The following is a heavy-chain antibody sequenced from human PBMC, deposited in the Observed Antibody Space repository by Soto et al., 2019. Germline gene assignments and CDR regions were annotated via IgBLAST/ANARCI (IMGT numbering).Heavy chain of an antibody. D-gene: IGHD2-15*01. CDR2: IYYSGST. CDR3: ARGKCSGGSCYSDGNWFDP. Sequence: QVQLQESGPGLVKPSQTLSLTCTVSGGSISSGGYYWSWIRQHPGKGLEWIGYIYYSGSTYYNTSLKSRVTISVDTSKNQFSLKLSSVTAADTAVYYCARGKCSGGSCYSDGNWFDPWGQGTLVTVSS. J-gene: IGHJ5*02. CDR1: GGSISSGGYY. V-gene: IGHV4-31*03.